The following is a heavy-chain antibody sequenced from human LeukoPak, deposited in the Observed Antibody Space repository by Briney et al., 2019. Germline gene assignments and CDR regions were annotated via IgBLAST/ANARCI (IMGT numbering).Heavy chain of an antibody. CDR1: GYTFTSYG. V-gene: IGHV1-18*01. J-gene: IGHJ4*02. Sequence: ASVKVSCKASGYTFTSYGISWVRQAPGQGLEWMGWISAYNGNTNYAQKLQGRVTMTTDTSTSTAYMELRSLRSDDPAVYYCARDVDYYDSSGYYYIYFDYWGQGTLVTVSS. D-gene: IGHD3-22*01. CDR2: ISAYNGNT. CDR3: ARDVDYYDSSGYYYIYFDY.